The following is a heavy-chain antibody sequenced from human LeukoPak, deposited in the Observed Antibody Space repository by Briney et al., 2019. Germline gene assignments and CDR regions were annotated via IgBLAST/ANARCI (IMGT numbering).Heavy chain of an antibody. CDR3: ATGNYYDSSGYPFGFDY. CDR2: IYSGGST. CDR1: GFTVSSNY. J-gene: IGHJ4*02. V-gene: IGHV3-53*01. D-gene: IGHD3-22*01. Sequence: PGGSLRLSCAASGFTVSSNYMSGVRQAPGKGLEWVSVIYSGGSTYYADSVKGRFTISRDNSKNTLYLQMNSLRAEDTAVYYCATGNYYDSSGYPFGFDYWGQGTLVTVSS.